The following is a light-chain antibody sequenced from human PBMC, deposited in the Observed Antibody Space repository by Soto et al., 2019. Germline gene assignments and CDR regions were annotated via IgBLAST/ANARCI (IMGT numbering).Light chain of an antibody. V-gene: IGLV2-14*01. CDR1: GSDVGGYNS. Sequence: QSALTQPASVSGSLGQSITISCTGTGSDVGGYNSVSWYQQHPGKAPKLMIYEVSNRPSGVSYRFSGSKSGNTASLSISGLQAEDEADYYCSSYTNTNTWVFGGGTKLTVL. CDR3: SSYTNTNTWV. J-gene: IGLJ3*02. CDR2: EVS.